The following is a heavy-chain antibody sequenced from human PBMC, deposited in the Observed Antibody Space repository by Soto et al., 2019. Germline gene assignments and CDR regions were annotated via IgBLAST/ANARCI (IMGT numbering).Heavy chain of an antibody. V-gene: IGHV1-69*02. J-gene: IGHJ6*02. CDR2: IIPILDVA. CDR3: AQLWVVESWHGMGV. CDR1: GGDFLSYT. D-gene: IGHD3-10*01. Sequence: QLVQSGAEVKRPGSSVKVSCKASGGDFLSYTISWVRQVPGQGPEWMGTIIPILDVAKNAQKFQGRVAITADKATSTVYMEFRSLRSDDTTVYHFAQLWVVESWHGMGVWGQGTKINVSS.